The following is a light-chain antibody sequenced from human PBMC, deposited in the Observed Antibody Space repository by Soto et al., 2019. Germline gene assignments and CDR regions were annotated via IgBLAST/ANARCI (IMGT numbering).Light chain of an antibody. J-gene: IGKJ2*01. CDR3: QQYDTSPPLYT. Sequence: EIVLTQSPGTLSLSPGERATLSCRASQSVDSVYLTWYQQKPGQAPRLLIYGASTRAAGIPSRFSGSGSGTDFTHTISRLAPDDFAVYYCQQYDTSPPLYTFGQGTKLEFK. CDR1: QSVDSVY. CDR2: GAS. V-gene: IGKV3-20*01.